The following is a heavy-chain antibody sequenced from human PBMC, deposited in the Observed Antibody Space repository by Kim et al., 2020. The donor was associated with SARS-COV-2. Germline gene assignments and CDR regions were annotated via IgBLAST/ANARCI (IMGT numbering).Heavy chain of an antibody. CDR3: AKDEMDIVVVVAALSDPYSYYGMDV. V-gene: IGHV3-23*01. CDR1: GFTFSSYA. CDR2: ISGSGGST. Sequence: GGSLRLSCAASGFTFSSYAMSWVRQAPGKGLEWVSAISGSGGSTYYADSVKGRFTISRDNSKNTLYLQMNSLRAEDTAVYYCAKDEMDIVVVVAALSDPYSYYGMDVWGQGTTVTVSS. J-gene: IGHJ6*02. D-gene: IGHD2-15*01.